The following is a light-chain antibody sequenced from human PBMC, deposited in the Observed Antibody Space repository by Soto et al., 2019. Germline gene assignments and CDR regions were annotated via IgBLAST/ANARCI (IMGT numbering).Light chain of an antibody. J-gene: IGLJ3*02. Sequence: QSALTQPHSASGTPGQSLTISCAGSSSNIGSHYVYWYQHLPGTAPKLLMFRDGQRPSGVPERFFGSKSGTTAPLAISGLRSEDECHYYWSGWDASFTGWVLGGGTKLTVL. CDR1: SSNIGSHY. CDR3: SGWDASFTGWV. V-gene: IGLV1-47*01. CDR2: RDG.